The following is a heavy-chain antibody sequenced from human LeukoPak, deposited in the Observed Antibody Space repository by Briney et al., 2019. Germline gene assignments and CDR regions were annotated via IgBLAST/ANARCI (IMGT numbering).Heavy chain of an antibody. CDR1: GFTFSSYS. Sequence: PGGSLRLSCAASGFTFSSYSMNWVRQAPGKGLEWVSSISSSSSYIYYADSVKGRFTISRDNAKNSLYLQMDSLRAEDTAVYYCASGVRYSGSYXDYWGQGTLVTVSS. V-gene: IGHV3-21*01. D-gene: IGHD1-26*01. J-gene: IGHJ4*02. CDR2: ISSSSSYI. CDR3: ASGVRYSGSYXDY.